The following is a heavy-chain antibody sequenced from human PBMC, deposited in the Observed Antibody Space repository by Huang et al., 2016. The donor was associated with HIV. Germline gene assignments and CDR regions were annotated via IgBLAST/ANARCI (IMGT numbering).Heavy chain of an antibody. CDR2: INHLGSP. D-gene: IGHD3-10*01. J-gene: IGHJ5*02. CDR1: GGSLRGYY. V-gene: IGHV4-34*02. Sequence: QVHLQQWGAGLLKSAETLSLTCAVYGGSLRGYYWSWLRQTPGKGLEWIGEINHLGSPNYNPSLKSRVSISMDGSKKQFSLKLRSISDADTAVYFCARDATKNPRGWFDPWGQGTLVTGSS. CDR3: ARDATKNPRGWFDP.